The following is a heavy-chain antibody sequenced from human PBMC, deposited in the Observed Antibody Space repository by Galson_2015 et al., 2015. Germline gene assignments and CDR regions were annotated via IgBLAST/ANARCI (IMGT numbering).Heavy chain of an antibody. CDR3: ARDQDIVVVPAATPPLDYYGMDV. CDR2: IIPILGIA. Sequence: SVKVSCKASGGTFSSYTISWVRQAPGQGLEWMGRIIPILGIANYAQKFQGRVTITADKSTSTAYMELSSLRSEDTAVYYCARDQDIVVVPAATPPLDYYGMDVWGQGTTVTVSS. CDR1: GGTFSSYT. V-gene: IGHV1-69*04. J-gene: IGHJ6*02. D-gene: IGHD2-2*01.